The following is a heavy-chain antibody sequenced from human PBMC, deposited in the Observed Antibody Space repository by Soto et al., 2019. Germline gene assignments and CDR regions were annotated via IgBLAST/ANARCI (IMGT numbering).Heavy chain of an antibody. CDR3: ARGSDGVWNWFDP. Sequence: SETRSRTWAVSGGSFTSNNWWTFFRQPPGQGLEWIGYIYNSGNTYYNPSLMSRVTISVDRSQNHFSLKLTSVTAADTAVYYCARGSDGVWNWFDPWGQGTRVTVSS. J-gene: IGHJ5*02. V-gene: IGHV4-4*02. CDR1: GGSFTSNNW. CDR2: IYNSGNT. D-gene: IGHD2-21*02.